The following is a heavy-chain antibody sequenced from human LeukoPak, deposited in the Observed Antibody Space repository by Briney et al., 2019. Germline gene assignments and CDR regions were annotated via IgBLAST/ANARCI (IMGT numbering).Heavy chain of an antibody. CDR3: AKDPASYAQWRDAY. V-gene: IGHV3-23*01. Sequence: GGSLRLSCVASGFTFSSYAISWVRQAPGKGLEWVSPISGSGGSTYYADSVKGRFTIPRDNSKNTLYLQMNSLRAEDTAVYYCAKDPASYAQWRDAYWGQGTLVTVSS. CDR1: GFTFSSYA. J-gene: IGHJ4*02. CDR2: ISGSGGST. D-gene: IGHD6-19*01.